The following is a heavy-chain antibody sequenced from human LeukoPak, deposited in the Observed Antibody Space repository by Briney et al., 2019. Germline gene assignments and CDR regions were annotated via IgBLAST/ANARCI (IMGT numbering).Heavy chain of an antibody. J-gene: IGHJ5*02. Sequence: GASVKVSCKASGYTFTSYDINWVREATGQGLEWMGWMNPNSGNTGYAQKFQGRVTMTRNTSISTAYMELSSLRSEDTAVYYCARSPGRLGELSPWGQGTLVTVS. V-gene: IGHV1-8*01. CDR1: GYTFTSYD. CDR2: MNPNSGNT. CDR3: ARSPGRLGELSP. D-gene: IGHD3-16*02.